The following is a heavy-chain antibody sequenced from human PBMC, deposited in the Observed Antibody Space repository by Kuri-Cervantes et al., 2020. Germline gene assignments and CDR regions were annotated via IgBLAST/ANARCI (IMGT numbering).Heavy chain of an antibody. CDR1: GFTFSSHS. D-gene: IGHD3-3*01. CDR3: ARDLDWAFDY. CDR2: ISSSCSTI. J-gene: IGHJ4*02. Sequence: GESLKISCAASGFTFSSHSMNWVRQAPGKGLEWVSYISSSCSTIYYADSVKGRFTISRDNAKNSLFLQMNSLRDEDTAVYYCARDLDWAFDYWGQGTLVTVSS. V-gene: IGHV3-48*02.